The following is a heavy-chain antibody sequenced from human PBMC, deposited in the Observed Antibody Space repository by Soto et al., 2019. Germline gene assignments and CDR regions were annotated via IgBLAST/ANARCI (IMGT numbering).Heavy chain of an antibody. CDR2: IAYDGSNR. Sequence: GGSLRLSCAASGFSISRSAMHWVRQAPGKGLEWVAVIAYDGSNRWYADSAKGRFTISRDNSKNTVYLQMSSLRGEDTAVYYCARDLQAGTDNVNWFAPWGQGTLVTISS. D-gene: IGHD1-1*01. V-gene: IGHV3-30*04. CDR3: ARDLQAGTDNVNWFAP. CDR1: GFSISRSA. J-gene: IGHJ5*02.